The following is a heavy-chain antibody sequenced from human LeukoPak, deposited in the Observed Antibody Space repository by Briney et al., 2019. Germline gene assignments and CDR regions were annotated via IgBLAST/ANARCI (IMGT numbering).Heavy chain of an antibody. CDR1: GGSIGDYY. Sequence: SETLTLTCTVSGGSIGDYYWSWIREPPGKGLEWIGYIYYSGSTNYNPSLKSRVTISVDTSKNQFSLKLSSATAADTAVYYCARRYCSGGSCYSSLDYWGQGSLVTVSS. CDR3: ARRYCSGGSCYSSLDY. V-gene: IGHV4-59*08. D-gene: IGHD2-15*01. CDR2: IYYSGST. J-gene: IGHJ4*02.